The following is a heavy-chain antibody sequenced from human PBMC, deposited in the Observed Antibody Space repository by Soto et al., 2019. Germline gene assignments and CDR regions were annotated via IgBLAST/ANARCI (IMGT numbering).Heavy chain of an antibody. J-gene: IGHJ4*02. D-gene: IGHD3-10*01. V-gene: IGHV4-34*01. CDR2: INHSGST. CDR3: ARPRGSGVFDY. CDR1: GGSFSGYY. Sequence: SETLSLTCAVYGGSFSGYYWSWIRQPPGKGLEWIGEINHSGSTNYNPSLKSRVTISVDTSKNQFSLKLSSVTAADTAVYYCARPRGSGVFDYWGQGTLVTVSS.